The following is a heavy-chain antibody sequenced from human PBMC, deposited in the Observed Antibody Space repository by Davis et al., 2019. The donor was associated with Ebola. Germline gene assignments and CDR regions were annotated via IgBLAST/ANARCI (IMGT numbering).Heavy chain of an antibody. Sequence: SETLSLTCAVYGGSFSGYYWSWIRQPPGKGLEWIGEINHSGSTNYNPSLKSRVTITIDTSKNQFSLKLTSMTAADTAVYYCARVGYTYGRYQFDYWGQGTLVTVSS. CDR2: INHSGST. D-gene: IGHD5-18*01. CDR3: ARVGYTYGRYQFDY. V-gene: IGHV4-34*01. J-gene: IGHJ4*02. CDR1: GGSFSGYY.